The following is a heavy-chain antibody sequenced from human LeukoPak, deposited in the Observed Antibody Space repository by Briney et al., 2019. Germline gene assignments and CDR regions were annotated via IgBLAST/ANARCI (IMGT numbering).Heavy chain of an antibody. D-gene: IGHD3-10*02. CDR1: GFTFSSYS. CDR3: ASGPLMFFDY. Sequence: PGGSLRLSCAASGFTFSSYSMNWVRQAPGKGLEWVSYISSSSSTIYYADSVKGRFTISRDNAKNSLYLQMNSLRAEDTAVYYCASGPLMFFDYWGQGTLVTVSS. V-gene: IGHV3-48*01. CDR2: ISSSSSTI. J-gene: IGHJ4*02.